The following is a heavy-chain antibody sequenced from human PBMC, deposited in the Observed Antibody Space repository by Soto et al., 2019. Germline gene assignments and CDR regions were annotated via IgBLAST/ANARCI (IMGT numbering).Heavy chain of an antibody. V-gene: IGHV3-23*01. CDR2: ISGSGGST. D-gene: IGHD5-18*01. Sequence: GGSLRLSCAASGFTFSSYAMSWVRQAPGKGLEWVSAISGSGGSTYYADSVKGRFTISRDNSKNTLYLQMNSLRAEDTAVYYCAKARYSSDPQIYYFDYWGQGTLVPVSS. CDR3: AKARYSSDPQIYYFDY. CDR1: GFTFSSYA. J-gene: IGHJ4*02.